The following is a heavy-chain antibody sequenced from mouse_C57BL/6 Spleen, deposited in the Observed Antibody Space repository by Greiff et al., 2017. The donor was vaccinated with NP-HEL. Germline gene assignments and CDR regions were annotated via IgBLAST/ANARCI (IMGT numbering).Heavy chain of an antibody. Sequence: VQLQQPGAELVMPGASVKLSCKASGYTFTSYWMHWVKQRPGQGLEWIGEIDPSDSYTNYNQKFKGKSTLTVDKSSSTAYMQLSSLTSEDSAVYYCARLGFADWGQGTLVTVSA. J-gene: IGHJ3*01. CDR1: GYTFTSYW. CDR2: IDPSDSYT. CDR3: ARLGFAD. V-gene: IGHV1-69*01. D-gene: IGHD4-1*01.